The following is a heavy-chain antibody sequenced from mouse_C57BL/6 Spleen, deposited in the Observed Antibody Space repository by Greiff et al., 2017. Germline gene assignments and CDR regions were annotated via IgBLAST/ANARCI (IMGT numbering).Heavy chain of an antibody. CDR3: AKQGNWDCYFDD. CDR2: ISSGGSYT. D-gene: IGHD4-1*01. V-gene: IGHV5-6*01. CDR1: GFTFSSYG. Sequence: EVMLVESGGDLVKPGGSLKLSCAASGFTFSSYGMSWVRQTPDKRLEWVAIISSGGSYTYYPDSVKGRFTFSRDNARNTLYLQMSSLKSEDTAIYYCAKQGNWDCYFDDWGTGTTLTVSS. J-gene: IGHJ2*01.